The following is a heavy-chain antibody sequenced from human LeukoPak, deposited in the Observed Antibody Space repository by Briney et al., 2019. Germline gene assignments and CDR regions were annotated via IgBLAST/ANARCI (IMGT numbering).Heavy chain of an antibody. D-gene: IGHD3-22*01. CDR3: AREHYYDSTQSGAFDI. V-gene: IGHV3-30*03. Sequence: PGGSLRLSCAASGFTFSSYGMHWVRQAPGKGLEWVAVISYDGSNKYYVDSVKGRFTISRDNSKNTLYLQMNSLRAEDTAVYHCAREHYYDSTQSGAFDIWGQGTMVTVSS. J-gene: IGHJ3*02. CDR2: ISYDGSNK. CDR1: GFTFSSYG.